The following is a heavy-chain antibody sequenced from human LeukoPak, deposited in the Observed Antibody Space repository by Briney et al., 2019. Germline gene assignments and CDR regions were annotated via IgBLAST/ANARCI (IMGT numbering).Heavy chain of an antibody. Sequence: SETLSLTCAVYGGSFSGYYWSWIRQPPGKGLEWIGEINHSGSTNYNPSLKSRVTISVDTSKNQFSLKLSSVTAADTAVYYCTRHVRKRGIAVAGTPGWFDPWGQGTLVTVSS. D-gene: IGHD6-19*01. CDR1: GGSFSGYY. J-gene: IGHJ5*02. V-gene: IGHV4-34*01. CDR2: INHSGST. CDR3: TRHVRKRGIAVAGTPGWFDP.